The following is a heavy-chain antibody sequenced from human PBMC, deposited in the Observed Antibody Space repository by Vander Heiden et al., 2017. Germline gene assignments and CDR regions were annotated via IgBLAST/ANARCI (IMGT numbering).Heavy chain of an antibody. CDR3: AILIREGYNEFDY. Sequence: LQLPESGPGLVKPPETLSLTCPVPGAPISSTYYWGWIRQPPGKGLEWIGSIFSTGTTYYNPSLRSRLSISVDMSKNQFSLRLRSVTAADTALYYCAILIREGYNEFDYWGQGSLVTVSS. CDR1: GAPISSTYY. CDR2: IFSTGTT. D-gene: IGHD3-16*01. J-gene: IGHJ4*02. V-gene: IGHV4-39*01.